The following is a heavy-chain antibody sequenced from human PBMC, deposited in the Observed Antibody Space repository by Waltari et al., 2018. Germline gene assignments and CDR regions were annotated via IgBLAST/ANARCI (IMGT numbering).Heavy chain of an antibody. Sequence: QVQLVESGGGVVQPGRSLRLSCAASGFTFSSYAMHWVRQAPGKGLEWVAVISYDGSNKYYADSVKGRFTISRDNSKNTLYLQMNSLRAEDTAVYYCARERSSSWDYWGQGTLVTVSS. J-gene: IGHJ4*02. V-gene: IGHV3-30-3*01. CDR1: GFTFSSYA. D-gene: IGHD6-13*01. CDR2: ISYDGSNK. CDR3: ARERSSSWDY.